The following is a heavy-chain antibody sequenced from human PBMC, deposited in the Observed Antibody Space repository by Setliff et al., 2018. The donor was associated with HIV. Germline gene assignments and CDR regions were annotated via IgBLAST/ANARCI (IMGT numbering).Heavy chain of an antibody. CDR2: INHSGGT. CDR1: NGSFNGYY. D-gene: IGHD3-16*01. Sequence: RLSETLSLTCAVYNGSFNGYYWSWIRQPPGKGLEWIGEINHSGGTTYNPSLNGRVGISVDTSKNQSSLKLITLTVADTAVYYCALLEVPFIGGRIPSFWGQGTLVTVSS. CDR3: ALLEVPFIGGRIPSF. J-gene: IGHJ4*02. V-gene: IGHV4-34*01.